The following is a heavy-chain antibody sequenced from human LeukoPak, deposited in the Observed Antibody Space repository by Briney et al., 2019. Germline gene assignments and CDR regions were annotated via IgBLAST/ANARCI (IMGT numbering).Heavy chain of an antibody. J-gene: IGHJ4*02. CDR3: ARGCRGSIYYDSSGYSDY. D-gene: IGHD3-22*01. V-gene: IGHV4-59*01. CDR2: IYYSGST. Sequence: SETLSLTCTVSGGSISSYYWSWIRQPPGKGLEWIGYIYYSGSTNYNPSLKSRVTISVDTSKNQFSLKLSSVTAADTAVYYCARGCRGSIYYDSSGYSDYWGQGTLVTVSS. CDR1: GGSISSYY.